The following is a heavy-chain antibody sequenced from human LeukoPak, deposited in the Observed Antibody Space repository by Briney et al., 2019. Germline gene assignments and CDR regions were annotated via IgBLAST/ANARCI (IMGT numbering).Heavy chain of an antibody. D-gene: IGHD1-26*01. J-gene: IGHJ4*02. CDR2: IIPIFGTA. CDR1: ERTFSSYA. V-gene: IGHV1-69*13. Sequence: SVKVSCKASERTFSSYAISWMRQAPGQGLEWMGGIIPIFGTANYAQKFQGRVTITADESTSTAYMEPSSLRSEDTAVYYCARVSWELLNPIYYFDYWGQGTLVTVSS. CDR3: ARVSWELLNPIYYFDY.